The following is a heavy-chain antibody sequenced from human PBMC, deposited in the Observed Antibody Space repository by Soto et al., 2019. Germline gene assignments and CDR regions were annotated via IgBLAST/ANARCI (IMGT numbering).Heavy chain of an antibody. J-gene: IGHJ3*01. CDR3: VRSSGGSFDL. V-gene: IGHV3-9*01. CDR1: GFIFDRYA. CDR2: ISWDSGDI. D-gene: IGHD6-6*01. Sequence: EVQLVESGGGLARPGTSLRLSCAGSGFIFDRYAMYWVRQAPGKGPEWVSGISWDSGDIDYLDSVKGRFTISRDNAKNALFLQMNSLRPEDTAFYYCVRSSGGSFDLWGQGTLVTVSS.